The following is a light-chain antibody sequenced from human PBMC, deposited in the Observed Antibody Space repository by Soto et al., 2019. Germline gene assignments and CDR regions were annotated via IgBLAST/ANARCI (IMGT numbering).Light chain of an antibody. V-gene: IGLV1-51*01. CDR1: SSNIGNNY. J-gene: IGLJ3*02. Sequence: QSVLTQPPSVSAAPGQKVTISCSGGSSNIGNNYVSWYQQLPGTAPKLLIYDNNKRPSGIPDRFSGSKSGTSATLGITGLQTGDEADYYCGTWDSSPWVFGGGTKLTVL. CDR2: DNN. CDR3: GTWDSSPWV.